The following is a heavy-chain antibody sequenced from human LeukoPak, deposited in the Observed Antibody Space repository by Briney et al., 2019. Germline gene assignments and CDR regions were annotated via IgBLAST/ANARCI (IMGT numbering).Heavy chain of an antibody. Sequence: GGSLRLSCAASGFTFSRHWMHWVRQAPGKGLVWVSRINSDESTIDYADSVKGRFTISRDNVKNTVYLQMNSLRAEDTAVYYCIRALSGTDDYWGQGTLVTVSS. CDR2: INSDESTI. V-gene: IGHV3-74*01. J-gene: IGHJ4*02. CDR1: GFTFSRHW. D-gene: IGHD2-15*01. CDR3: IRALSGTDDY.